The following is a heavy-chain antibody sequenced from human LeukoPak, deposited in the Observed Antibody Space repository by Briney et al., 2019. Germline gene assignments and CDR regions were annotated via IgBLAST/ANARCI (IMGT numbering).Heavy chain of an antibody. Sequence: ASVKVSCKASGYTFSSYGITWVRQAPGQGLEWMGWISAHNGDTNYVQKLQGRVTMTTDTSTSTAYMELRSLRSDDTAVYYCASGSIAGPRGNFDYWGQGTLVTVSS. V-gene: IGHV1-18*01. CDR1: GYTFSSYG. CDR2: ISAHNGDT. J-gene: IGHJ4*02. D-gene: IGHD6-6*01. CDR3: ASGSIAGPRGNFDY.